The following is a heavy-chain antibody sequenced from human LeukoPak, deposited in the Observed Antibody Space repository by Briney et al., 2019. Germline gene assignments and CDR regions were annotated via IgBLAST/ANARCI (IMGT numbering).Heavy chain of an antibody. V-gene: IGHV3-21*01. CDR1: GFTFSSYS. D-gene: IGHD2-2*01. CDR3: ARENHTPRGYCSSTSCSDYYMDV. Sequence: GGSLRLSCAASGFTFSSYSINWVRQAPGKGLEWVSSISSGGTFMYYADSVKGRFTISRDNAKKSVFLQMNSLRAEDSAVYYCARENHTPRGYCSSTSCSDYYMDVWGKGTTVTVSS. CDR2: ISSGGTFM. J-gene: IGHJ6*03.